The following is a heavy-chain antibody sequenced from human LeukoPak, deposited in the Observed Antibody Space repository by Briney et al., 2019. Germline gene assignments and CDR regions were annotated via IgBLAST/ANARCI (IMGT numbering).Heavy chain of an antibody. D-gene: IGHD6-6*01. CDR3: ARGGASSKFFDA. Sequence: SETLSLTCSVSGVSISNYYWSWIRQPPGKGLEWIAFIYYDGTTNYNPSLKSRATISVDTSKNQHSLNLISVTPADTAVYYCARGGASSKFFDAWGQGILVTVSS. V-gene: IGHV4-59*01. CDR2: IYYDGTT. J-gene: IGHJ4*02. CDR1: GVSISNYY.